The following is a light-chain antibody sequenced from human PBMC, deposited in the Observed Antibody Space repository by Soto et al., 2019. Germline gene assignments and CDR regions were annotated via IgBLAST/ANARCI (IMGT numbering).Light chain of an antibody. J-gene: IGLJ2*01. CDR3: AVWDDSLDGVV. V-gene: IGLV1-40*01. CDR1: SSNIGAGYH. CDR2: GNS. Sequence: QSVLTQPPSVSGAPGRRVTISCTGSSSNIGAGYHVHWYQQLPGTAPKLLIYGNSNRPSGVPDRFSGSKSGTTASLAISGLQSEDEADYYCAVWDDSLDGVVFGGGTKLTVL.